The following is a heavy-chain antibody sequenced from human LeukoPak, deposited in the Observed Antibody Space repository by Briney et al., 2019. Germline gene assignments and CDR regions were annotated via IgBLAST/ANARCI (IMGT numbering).Heavy chain of an antibody. CDR1: GGSISTYY. CDR3: AREAATEPHYYYYMDV. D-gene: IGHD1-14*01. V-gene: IGHV4-34*01. Sequence: ADTLSLTCTLSGGSISTYYWSWIRQSPGKWLEWRGEIKHSGSTYYNPSLKSRVTMSVDTSKSQFSLSLISVTAADTAVYYCAREAATEPHYYYYMDVWGKGTTVTVSS. CDR2: IKHSGST. J-gene: IGHJ6*03.